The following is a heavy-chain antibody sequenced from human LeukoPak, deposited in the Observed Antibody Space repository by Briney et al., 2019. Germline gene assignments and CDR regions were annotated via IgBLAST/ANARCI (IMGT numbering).Heavy chain of an antibody. D-gene: IGHD3-22*01. CDR3: ARHNYYDSSGYLQAFDI. CDR1: GGSISSYY. J-gene: IGHJ3*02. Sequence: PSETLSLTCTVSGGSISSYYWSWIRQPPGKGLEWIGYIYYSGSTNYNPSLKSRVTISVDTSKNQFSLKLSSVTAADTAVYYCARHNYYDSSGYLQAFDIWGQGTMVTVSS. V-gene: IGHV4-59*08. CDR2: IYYSGST.